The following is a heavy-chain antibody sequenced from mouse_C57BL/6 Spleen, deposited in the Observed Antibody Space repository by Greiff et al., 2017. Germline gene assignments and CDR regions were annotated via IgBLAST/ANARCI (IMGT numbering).Heavy chain of an antibody. J-gene: IGHJ4*01. CDR2: IYPSDSET. Sequence: QVQLQQPGAELVRPGSSVKLSCKASGYTFTSYWMDWVKQRPGQGLEWIGNIYPSDSETHYNQKFKDKATLTVDKSSSTAYMQLSSLTSEDSAVYYCARSGSSLYYAMDYWGQGTSVTVSS. CDR1: GYTFTSYW. V-gene: IGHV1-61*01. D-gene: IGHD1-1*01. CDR3: ARSGSSLYYAMDY.